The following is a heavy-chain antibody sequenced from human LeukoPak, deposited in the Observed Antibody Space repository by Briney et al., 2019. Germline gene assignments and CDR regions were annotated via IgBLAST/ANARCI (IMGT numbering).Heavy chain of an antibody. CDR2: ISSSSSYI. CDR3: AREMRYSNSGFDY. J-gene: IGHJ4*02. Sequence: GGSLRLSCAASGFTFSSYRMNWVRQAPGKGLEWVSSISSSSSYIYYADSVKGRFTISRDNAKNSLYLQMNSLRAEDTAVYYCAREMRYSNSGFDYWGQGTLVTVSS. V-gene: IGHV3-21*01. D-gene: IGHD4-11*01. CDR1: GFTFSSYR.